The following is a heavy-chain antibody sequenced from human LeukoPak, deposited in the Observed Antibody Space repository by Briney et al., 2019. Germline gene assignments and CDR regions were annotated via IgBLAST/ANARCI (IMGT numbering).Heavy chain of an antibody. CDR2: ISSNSSTI. CDR1: GFTFSSYS. J-gene: IGHJ4*02. Sequence: GGSLRLSCAASGFTFSSYSMNWVRQAPGKGLEWVSYISSNSSTIYYADSVKGRFTISRDNAKNSLYLQMNSLRAEDTAVYYCAPIAAVDYWGQGTLVTVSS. D-gene: IGHD6-25*01. V-gene: IGHV3-48*04. CDR3: APIAAVDY.